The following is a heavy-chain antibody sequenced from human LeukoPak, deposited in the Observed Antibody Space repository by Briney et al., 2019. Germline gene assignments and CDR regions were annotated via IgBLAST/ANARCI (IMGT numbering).Heavy chain of an antibody. CDR1: GFTVSSNY. D-gene: IGHD6-19*01. J-gene: IGHJ4*02. CDR3: ATFTSPVAVIGRGDY. V-gene: IGHV3-66*01. Sequence: GGSLRLSCAASGFTVSSNYMSWVRQAPGKGLEWVSVIYSGGSTYYADSVKGRFTISRDNSKNTLYLQMNSLRAEDTAAYYCATFTSPVAVIGRGDYWGQGTLVTVSS. CDR2: IYSGGST.